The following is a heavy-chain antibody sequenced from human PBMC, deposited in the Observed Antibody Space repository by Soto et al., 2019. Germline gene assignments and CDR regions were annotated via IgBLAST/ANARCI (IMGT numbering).Heavy chain of an antibody. CDR1: GYGLTSYY. CDR3: AREAPSSSSFDP. J-gene: IGHJ5*02. CDR2: LYPTGDTT. Sequence: ASVKVSCKASGYGLTSYYMHWVRQAPGQGLEWMGVLYPTGDTTSYAQRFQGRVTVTRDTSTSTVYMELSSLGSDDTAMYYCAREAPSSSSFDPWGQGTLVTVSS. V-gene: IGHV1-46*03.